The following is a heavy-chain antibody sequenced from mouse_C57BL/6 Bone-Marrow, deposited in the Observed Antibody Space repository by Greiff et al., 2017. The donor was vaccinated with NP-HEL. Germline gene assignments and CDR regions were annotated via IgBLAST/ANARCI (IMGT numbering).Heavy chain of an antibody. D-gene: IGHD1-1*01. CDR2: ISSGGSYT. V-gene: IGHV5-6*02. Sequence: EVKLQESGGDLVKPGGSLKLSCAASGFTFSSYGMSWVRQTPDKRLEWVATISSGGSYTYYPDSVKGRFTISRDNAKNTLYLQMSSLKSEDTAMYYCARRGLLLRYHYAMDYWGQGTSVTVSS. J-gene: IGHJ4*01. CDR1: GFTFSSYG. CDR3: ARRGLLLRYHYAMDY.